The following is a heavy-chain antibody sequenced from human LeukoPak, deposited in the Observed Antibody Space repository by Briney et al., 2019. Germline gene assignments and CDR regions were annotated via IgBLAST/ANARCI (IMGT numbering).Heavy chain of an antibody. CDR1: GGSVSSSTYY. V-gene: IGHV4-39*07. J-gene: IGHJ4*02. CDR2: IFYSGST. CDR3: ARDGQEYDTGFFDY. Sequence: SETLSLTCTVSGGSVSSSTYYWGWIRQPPGKGLEWIGNIFYSGSTYYNPSLKSRVTISVDTSKNQFSLKLSSVTAADTAVYYCARDGQEYDTGFFDYWGQGTLVTVSS. D-gene: IGHD1-1*01.